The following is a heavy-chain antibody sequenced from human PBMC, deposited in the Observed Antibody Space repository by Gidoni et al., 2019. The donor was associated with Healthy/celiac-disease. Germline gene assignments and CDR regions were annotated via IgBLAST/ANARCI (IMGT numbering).Heavy chain of an antibody. CDR1: GFTFSSYA. J-gene: IGHJ6*02. V-gene: IGHV3-30-3*01. Sequence: QVQLVESGGGVVQPGRSLRLSCAASGFTFSSYAMHWVRQAPGKGLEWVAVISYDGSNKYYADSVKGRFTISRDNSKNTLYLQMNSLRAEDTAVYYCARDTVIRSYYYGMDVWGQGTTVTVSS. CDR3: ARDTVIRSYYYGMDV. CDR2: ISYDGSNK. D-gene: IGHD4-17*01.